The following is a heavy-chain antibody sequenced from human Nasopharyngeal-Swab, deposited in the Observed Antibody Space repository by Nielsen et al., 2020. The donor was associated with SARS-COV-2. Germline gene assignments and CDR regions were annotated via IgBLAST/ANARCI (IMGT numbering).Heavy chain of an antibody. CDR3: ARDRGYSSSWYGGNWFDP. Sequence: SVKVSCKASGGTFSSYAISWVRQAPGKGLEWMGGIIPILGIANYAQKFQGRVTITADKSTSTAYMELSSLRSEDTAVYYCARDRGYSSSWYGGNWFDPWGQGTLVTVSS. D-gene: IGHD6-13*01. CDR2: IIPILGIA. J-gene: IGHJ5*02. V-gene: IGHV1-69*10. CDR1: GGTFSSYA.